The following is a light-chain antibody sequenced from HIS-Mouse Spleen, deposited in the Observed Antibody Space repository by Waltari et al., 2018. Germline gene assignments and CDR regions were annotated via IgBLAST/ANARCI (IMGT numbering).Light chain of an antibody. CDR3: MQALQTPWT. V-gene: IGKV2-30*02. Sequence: DVVMTQSPLSLPVTLGQPASISCRSSQSLVHSDGNTYLNWFQQRPGQSPRRLIYKVSNRDSGVPDRFSGSGSGTDFTLKISRVEAEDVGVYYCMQALQTPWTFGQGTKVEIK. J-gene: IGKJ1*01. CDR1: QSLVHSDGNTY. CDR2: KVS.